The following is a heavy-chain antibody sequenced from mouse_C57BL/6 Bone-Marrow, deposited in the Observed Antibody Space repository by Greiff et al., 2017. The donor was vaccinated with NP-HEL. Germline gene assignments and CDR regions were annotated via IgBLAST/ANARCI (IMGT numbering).Heavy chain of an antibody. Sequence: DVQLQESGPELVKPGASVKIPCKASGYTFTDYNMDWVKQSHGKSLEWIGDINPNNGGTIYNQKFKGKATLTVDKSSSTAYMELRSLTSEDTAVYYCARSYGSSYDYFDYWGQGTTLTVSS. V-gene: IGHV1-18*01. CDR3: ARSYGSSYDYFDY. D-gene: IGHD1-1*01. J-gene: IGHJ2*01. CDR1: GYTFTDYN. CDR2: INPNNGGT.